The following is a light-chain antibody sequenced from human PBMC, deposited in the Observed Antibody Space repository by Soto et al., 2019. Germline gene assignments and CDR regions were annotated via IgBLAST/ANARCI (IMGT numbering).Light chain of an antibody. CDR1: SSNIGSNH. Sequence: QSVLTQPPSRSGTPGQRVTISCSGSSSNIGSNHVYWYQQFPGMAPKLLMYRSDQRPTGVPDRFSGSKSGTAASLAISGLRSDDEAEYYCSARDDSLSGVVFGGGTKVTVL. V-gene: IGLV1-47*01. J-gene: IGLJ2*01. CDR2: RSD. CDR3: SARDDSLSGVV.